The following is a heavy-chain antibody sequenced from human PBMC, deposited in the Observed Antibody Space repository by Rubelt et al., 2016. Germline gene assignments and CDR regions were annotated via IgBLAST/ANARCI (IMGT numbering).Heavy chain of an antibody. J-gene: IGHJ4*02. CDR3: ARLLWDYYIDS. D-gene: IGHD1-26*01. CDR2: IYNSGST. Sequence: QLQLQEAGPGLVKPSETLSLTCTVSGGSISSNSYYWGWIRQPPGKGLEWIGSIYNSGSTNYNASLKSRVTISVDTSKSQFSLKLSSVTASDTALYYCARLLWDYYIDSWGQGTLVTVSS. CDR1: GGSISSNSYY. V-gene: IGHV4-39*01.